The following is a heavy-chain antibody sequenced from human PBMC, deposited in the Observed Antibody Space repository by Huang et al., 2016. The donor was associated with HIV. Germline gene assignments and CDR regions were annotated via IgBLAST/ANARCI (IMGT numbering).Heavy chain of an antibody. J-gene: IGHJ5*02. CDR2: VNDGGDL. D-gene: IGHD3-10*01. CDR3: ARRFRVAATRKWFDP. Sequence: QVQLQQWGAGLLKPSETLALTCAVYGESLGTYYWAWIRRPPGKGLQWIVEVNDGGDLKYTPSLGSRVTISVDTSRNQVSLTLTSMTAADTATYYCARRFRVAATRKWFDPWGQGTLVIVSS. V-gene: IGHV4-34*01. CDR1: GESLGTYY.